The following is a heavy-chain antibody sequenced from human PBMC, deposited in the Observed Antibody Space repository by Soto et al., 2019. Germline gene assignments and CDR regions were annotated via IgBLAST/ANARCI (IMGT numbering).Heavy chain of an antibody. Sequence: SKTLSLTCTVSGGSISSGDYYLSWIRQPPGKGLEWIGYIYYSGSTYYNPSLKSRVTISVDTSKNQFPLKLSSVTAADTAVYYCARDRGIAAEGNYYYYGMEVWGEGTKVTVSS. V-gene: IGHV4-30-4*01. CDR2: IYYSGST. CDR1: GGSISSGDYY. CDR3: ARDRGIAAEGNYYYYGMEV. J-gene: IGHJ6*04. D-gene: IGHD6-25*01.